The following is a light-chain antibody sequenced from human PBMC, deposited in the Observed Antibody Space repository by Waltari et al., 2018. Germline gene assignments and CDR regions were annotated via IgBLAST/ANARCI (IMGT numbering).Light chain of an antibody. Sequence: QSALTQPGSVSGSPGQSSTISCTGTSSAVGGYNYVSWYPQHPGKAPKLLIYEVSNRPSGVYNRFPGSKSGNTASLTISGIQAEDEADYYCSSYTSSSTRVFGGGTKLTVL. CDR2: EVS. CDR3: SSYTSSSTRV. CDR1: SSAVGGYNY. V-gene: IGLV2-14*01. J-gene: IGLJ2*01.